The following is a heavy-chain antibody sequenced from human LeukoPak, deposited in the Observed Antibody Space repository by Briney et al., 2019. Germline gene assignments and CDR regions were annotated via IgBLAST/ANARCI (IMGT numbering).Heavy chain of an antibody. CDR2: IYSGGST. CDR1: GFTVSSNY. CDR3: ARHDILIGYYNVMDY. D-gene: IGHD3-9*01. J-gene: IGHJ4*02. V-gene: IGHV3-66*04. Sequence: GGSLRLSCAASGFTVSSNYMSWVRQAPGKGLEWVSVIYSGGSTYYADSVKGRFTISRDNSKNTLYLQMNSLRAEDTAVYYCARHDILIGYYNVMDYWGQGTLVTVSS.